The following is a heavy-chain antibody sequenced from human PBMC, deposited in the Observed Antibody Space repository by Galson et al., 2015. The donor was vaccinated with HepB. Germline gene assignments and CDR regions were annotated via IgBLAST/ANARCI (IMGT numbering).Heavy chain of an antibody. D-gene: IGHD3-10*01. CDR3: ARDPRWVRGVIITPPGGWFDP. Sequence: SVKVSCKASGYTFTSYAMNWVRQAPGQGLEWMGWINTNTGNPTYAQGFTGRFVFSLDTSVSTAYLQISSLKAEDTAVYYCARDPRWVRGVIITPPGGWFDPWGQGTLVTVSS. CDR1: GYTFTSYA. J-gene: IGHJ5*02. V-gene: IGHV7-4-1*02. CDR2: INTNTGNP.